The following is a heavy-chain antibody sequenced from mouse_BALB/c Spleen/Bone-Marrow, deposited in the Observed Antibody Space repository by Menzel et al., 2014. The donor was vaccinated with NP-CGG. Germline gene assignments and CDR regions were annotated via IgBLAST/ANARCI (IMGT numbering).Heavy chain of an antibody. CDR1: GFTFTSYA. CDR3: AXXDXVXXFDY. J-gene: IGHJ2*01. Sequence: EXKLVESGGGLVKPGGSLKLSCTASGFTFTSYAMSWVRQTPEKRLEWVATISSAGIHTYYVDTVKGRFTISRDNAKNTLFLHMSSLRSEDTAMYXCAXXDXVXXFDYXX. CDR2: ISSAGIHT. V-gene: IGHV5-9-3*01.